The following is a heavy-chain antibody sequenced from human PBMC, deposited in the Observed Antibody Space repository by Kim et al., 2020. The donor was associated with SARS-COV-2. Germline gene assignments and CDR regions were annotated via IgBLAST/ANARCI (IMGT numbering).Heavy chain of an antibody. J-gene: IGHJ4*02. Sequence: KYYVGSLKGRFTISRDNAKNSVYLQMDGLRVEDTALYYCAISPFKTFDYWGQGTPVTVSS. V-gene: IGHV3-7*01. CDR3: AISPFKTFDY. CDR2: K.